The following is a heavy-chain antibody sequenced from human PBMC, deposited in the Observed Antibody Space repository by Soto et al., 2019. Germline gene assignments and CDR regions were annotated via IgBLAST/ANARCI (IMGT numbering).Heavy chain of an antibody. CDR3: ARDIAAAGAGDYYYGMDV. J-gene: IGHJ6*02. V-gene: IGHV4-4*02. Sequence: SETLSLTCAVSGGSISSSNRWSWVRQPPGKGLEWIGEIYHSGSTNYNPSLKSRVTISVDKSKNQFSLKLSSVTAADTAVYYCARDIAAAGAGDYYYGMDVWGQGTTVTVS. CDR2: IYHSGST. D-gene: IGHD6-13*01. CDR1: GGSISSSNR.